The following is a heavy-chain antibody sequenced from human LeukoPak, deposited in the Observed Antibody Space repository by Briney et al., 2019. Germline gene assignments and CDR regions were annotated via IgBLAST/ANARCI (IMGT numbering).Heavy chain of an antibody. J-gene: IGHJ3*02. D-gene: IGHD6-19*01. CDR2: IIYDGSNK. CDR3: VKVPRSGCCAFDI. CDR1: GFTFAGYG. Sequence: GGSLRLSCTASGFTFAGYGMHWVRQAPGKGLEWVALIIYDGSNKYHVDSVKGRFTVSRDNSKDTLYLQMNSLRAEDTAVYYCVKVPRSGCCAFDIWGLGTMVTVSS. V-gene: IGHV3-30*18.